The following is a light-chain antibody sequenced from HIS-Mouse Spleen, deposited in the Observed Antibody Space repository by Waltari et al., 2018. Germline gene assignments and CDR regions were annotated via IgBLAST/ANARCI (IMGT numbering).Light chain of an antibody. V-gene: IGKV3-15*01. Sequence: EIVMTQSPATLSVSPGERATLSCRASQSVSSNLAWYQQKPGQAPRHLIYGASTRATGIPARFSGSGSGTEFTLTISSLQSEDFAVYYCQQYNNWSPWTFGQGTKVEIK. J-gene: IGKJ1*01. CDR2: GAS. CDR3: QQYNNWSPWT. CDR1: QSVSSN.